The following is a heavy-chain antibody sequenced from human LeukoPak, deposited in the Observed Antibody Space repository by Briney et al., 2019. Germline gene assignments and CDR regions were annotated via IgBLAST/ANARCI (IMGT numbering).Heavy chain of an antibody. V-gene: IGHV3-23*01. CDR3: AKSNYYGSERDAFDI. D-gene: IGHD3-10*01. CDR2: ISGSGGST. Sequence: GGSLRLSCAASGFTFSSYAMSWVRQAPGKGLEWVSAISGSGGSTYYADSVKGRFTISRDNSKNSLYLQMNSLRAEDTAVYYCAKSNYYGSERDAFDIWGQGTMVTVSS. J-gene: IGHJ3*02. CDR1: GFTFSSYA.